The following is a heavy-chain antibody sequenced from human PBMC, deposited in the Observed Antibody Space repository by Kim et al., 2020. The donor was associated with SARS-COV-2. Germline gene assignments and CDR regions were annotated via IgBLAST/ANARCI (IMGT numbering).Heavy chain of an antibody. CDR1: GFTFDDYT. Sequence: GGSLRLSCAASGFTFDDYTMHWVRQAPGKGLKWVSLISWDGGSTYYADSVKGRFTISRDNSKNSLYLQMNSLRTEDTALYYCAKGDHLLSGYGMDVWGQGTTVTVSS. CDR3: AKGDHLLSGYGMDV. D-gene: IGHD2-2*01. CDR2: ISWDGGST. V-gene: IGHV3-43*01. J-gene: IGHJ6*02.